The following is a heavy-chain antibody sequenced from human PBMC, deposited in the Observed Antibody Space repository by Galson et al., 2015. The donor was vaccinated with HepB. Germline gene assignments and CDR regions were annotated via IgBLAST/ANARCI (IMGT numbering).Heavy chain of an antibody. CDR3: ARAGYYYDSSGYYRGRGGMEV. V-gene: IGHV1-69*13. D-gene: IGHD3-22*01. CDR1: GGTFSSYA. CDR2: IIPIFGTA. Sequence: SVKVSCKASGGTFSSYAISWVRQAPGQGLEWMGGIIPIFGTANYAQKFQGRVTITADESTSTAYMELSSLRSEDTAVYYCARAGYYYDSSGYYRGRGGMEVWGQGTTVTVSS. J-gene: IGHJ6*02.